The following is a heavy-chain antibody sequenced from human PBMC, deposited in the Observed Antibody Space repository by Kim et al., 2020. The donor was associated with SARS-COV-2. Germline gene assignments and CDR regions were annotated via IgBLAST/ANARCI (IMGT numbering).Heavy chain of an antibody. CDR1: GFTFSSYS. CDR3: AREVIAAAGTEIIPAGGWFDP. V-gene: IGHV3-21*01. CDR2: ISSSSSYI. D-gene: IGHD6-13*01. Sequence: GGSLRLSCAASGFTFSSYSMNWVRQAPGKGLEWVSSISSSSSYIYYADSVKGRFTISRDNAKNSLYLQMNSLRAEDTAVYYCAREVIAAAGTEIIPAGGWFDPWGQGTLVTVSS. J-gene: IGHJ5*02.